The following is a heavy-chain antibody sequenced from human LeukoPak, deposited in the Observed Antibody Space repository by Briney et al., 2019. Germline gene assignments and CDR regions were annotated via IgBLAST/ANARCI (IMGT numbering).Heavy chain of an antibody. Sequence: GGSLRLSCAASGFTFSSFDMHWVRQPPGQGLEWVSTIGTASDTYYPGSVGGRFTLSRDNAKNSLYLQMNSLAGGDTAVYYCARGPPRGKYYYMDVWGKGTTVTVSS. V-gene: IGHV3-13*01. D-gene: IGHD1-1*01. J-gene: IGHJ6*03. CDR1: GFTFSSFD. CDR3: ARGPPRGKYYYMDV. CDR2: IGTASDT.